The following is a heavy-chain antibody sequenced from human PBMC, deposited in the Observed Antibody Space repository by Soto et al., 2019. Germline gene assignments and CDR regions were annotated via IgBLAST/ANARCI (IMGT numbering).Heavy chain of an antibody. V-gene: IGHV3-66*01. D-gene: IGHD6-13*01. Sequence: EVQLVESGGGLVQPGGSLRLSCAASGFTVSSNYMSWVRQAPGKGLEWVSVIYSGGSTYYADSVKGRFTISRDNSKNTLYLQMNRLRAEDTAVYYCAKAPYSSSWYLDYWGQATLVTVSS. J-gene: IGHJ4*02. CDR1: GFTVSSNY. CDR2: IYSGGST. CDR3: AKAPYSSSWYLDY.